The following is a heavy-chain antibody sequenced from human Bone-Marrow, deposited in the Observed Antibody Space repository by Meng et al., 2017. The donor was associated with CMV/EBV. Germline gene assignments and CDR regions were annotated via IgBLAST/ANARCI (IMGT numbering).Heavy chain of an antibody. Sequence: GESLKISCAASGFTFSSYGMHWVRQAPGKGLEWVAFIRYDGSNEYYEDSVKGRITISRDNSKNTLYLQMNSLRAEDTAVYYCAKLSGSYRDFDYWGQGTLVTVSS. D-gene: IGHD1-26*01. CDR3: AKLSGSYRDFDY. CDR1: GFTFSSYG. V-gene: IGHV3-30*02. J-gene: IGHJ4*02. CDR2: IRYDGSNE.